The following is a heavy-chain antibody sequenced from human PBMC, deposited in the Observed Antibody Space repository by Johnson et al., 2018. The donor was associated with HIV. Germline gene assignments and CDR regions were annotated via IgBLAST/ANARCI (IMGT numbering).Heavy chain of an antibody. CDR1: GFTFSSYA. Sequence: VQLVESGGGLVQPGGSLRLSCAASGFTFSSYAMYWVRQAPGKGLEYVSAISSNGGSTYYANSVKGRFTISRDNSKNTLYLQMGSLRVEDMAVYYCARELGGIWGQATMVTVSS. J-gene: IGHJ3*02. CDR3: ARELGGI. CDR2: ISSNGGST. D-gene: IGHD3-16*01. V-gene: IGHV3-64*01.